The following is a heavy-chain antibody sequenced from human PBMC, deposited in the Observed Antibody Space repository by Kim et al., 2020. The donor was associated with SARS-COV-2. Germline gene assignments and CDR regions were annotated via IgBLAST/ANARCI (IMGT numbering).Heavy chain of an antibody. CDR2: INHSGST. J-gene: IGHJ6*02. Sequence: SETLSLTCAVYGGSFSGYYWSWIRQPPGKGLEWIGKINHSGSTNYNPSLKSRVTISVDTSKNQFSLKLSSVTAADTAVYYCARFHGMDVWGQGTTVTVSS. CDR3: ARFHGMDV. CDR1: GGSFSGYY. V-gene: IGHV4-34*01.